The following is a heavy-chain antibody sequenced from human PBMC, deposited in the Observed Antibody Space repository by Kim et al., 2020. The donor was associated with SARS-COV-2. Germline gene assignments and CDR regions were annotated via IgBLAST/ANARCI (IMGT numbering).Heavy chain of an antibody. Sequence: TYYADSVKGRFTISRDNSKNTLYLQMNSLRAEDTAVYYCARETRGGALDYWGQGTLVTVSS. V-gene: IGHV3-66*01. D-gene: IGHD3-10*01. CDR2: T. J-gene: IGHJ4*02. CDR3: ARETRGGALDY.